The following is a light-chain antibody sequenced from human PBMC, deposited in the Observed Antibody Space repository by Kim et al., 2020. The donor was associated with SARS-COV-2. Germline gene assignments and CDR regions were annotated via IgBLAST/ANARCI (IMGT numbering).Light chain of an antibody. V-gene: IGKV3-15*01. CDR1: QNINTD. CDR3: QQYNKWWT. CDR2: SAS. J-gene: IGKJ1*01. Sequence: SLSPGERATLSSRASQNINTDLAWYQRRPGQVPRLLIYSASTRVSSFPARFIGSGSGTEFTLTITSLQSEDFAIYFCQQYNKWWTFGPGTKVDIK.